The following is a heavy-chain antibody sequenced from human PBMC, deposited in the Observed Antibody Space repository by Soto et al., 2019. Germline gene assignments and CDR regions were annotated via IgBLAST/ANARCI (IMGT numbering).Heavy chain of an antibody. Sequence: EVQLVETGGGLIQPGGSLRLSCAASGLTVRSNYMSWVRQAPGKGLEWVSLIFSGGSTYYADSVKGRFTISRDNSKNMVYLQMNSLRAEDTAVYYCAGAVGSGGWYYYYFGMDAWGQGTTVTVSS. CDR2: IFSGGST. D-gene: IGHD6-19*01. J-gene: IGHJ6*02. CDR1: GLTVRSNY. CDR3: AGAVGSGGWYYYYFGMDA. V-gene: IGHV3-53*02.